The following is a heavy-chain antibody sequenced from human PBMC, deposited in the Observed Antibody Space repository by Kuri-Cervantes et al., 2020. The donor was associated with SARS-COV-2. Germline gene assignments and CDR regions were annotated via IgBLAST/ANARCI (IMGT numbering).Heavy chain of an antibody. CDR3: ARHVPDWLLNWFDP. J-gene: IGHJ5*02. V-gene: IGHV4-39*01. Sequence: GSLRLSCTVSGGSISSSSYYWGWIRQPPGKGLEWIGSIYYSGSTYYNPSLKSRVTISVDTSKNQFSLKLSSVTAAGTAVYYCARHVPDWLLNWFDPWGQGTLVTVSS. CDR1: GGSISSSSYY. CDR2: IYYSGST. D-gene: IGHD3-9*01.